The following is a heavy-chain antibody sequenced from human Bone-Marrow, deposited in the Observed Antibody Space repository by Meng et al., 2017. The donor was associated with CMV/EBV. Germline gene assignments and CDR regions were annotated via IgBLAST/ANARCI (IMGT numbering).Heavy chain of an antibody. CDR1: GYMFSGYS. J-gene: IGHJ6*02. CDR2: INPNSGGT. V-gene: IGHV1-2*02. D-gene: IGHD4-23*01. CDR3: ASHHYGGNSEATTRKYYYYGMDV. Sequence: ASVKVSCKASGYMFSGYSVHWVRQAPGQGLEWMGSINPNSGGTNYAQRFQGRVTMTRDTSISTAYMELSRLRSDDTAVYYCASHHYGGNSEATTRKYYYYGMDVWGQGTTVTVSS.